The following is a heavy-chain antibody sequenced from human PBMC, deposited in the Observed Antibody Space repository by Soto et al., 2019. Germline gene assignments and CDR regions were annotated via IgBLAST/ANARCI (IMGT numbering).Heavy chain of an antibody. CDR3: ARDFFDSSDYTTNWFDP. V-gene: IGHV4-39*01. CDR2: IYHTGNA. J-gene: IGHJ5*02. CDR1: GDSISHSRFS. D-gene: IGHD3-22*01. Sequence: PSATLSLTSSGYGDSISHSRFSWAWIRQPPGEGLEWIGSIYHTGNAYYNPSLKSRVTISVDTSKNQFSLKLTSVTAADAALYYCARDFFDSSDYTTNWFDPWGQGTLVTVS.